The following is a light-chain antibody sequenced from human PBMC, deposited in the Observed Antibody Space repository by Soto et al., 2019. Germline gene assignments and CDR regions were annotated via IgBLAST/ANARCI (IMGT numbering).Light chain of an antibody. CDR1: QDITKY. J-gene: IGKJ4*01. Sequence: DIQMTQSPSSLSASVGDRVTITCQASQDITKYLNWYLQKPGKAPKLLIYDASSLERGVPSRFSGNGSGTDFTFNISSLQPEDVATYYCQQCDKIPLTFDGGTKVEIK. CDR2: DAS. CDR3: QQCDKIPLT. V-gene: IGKV1-33*01.